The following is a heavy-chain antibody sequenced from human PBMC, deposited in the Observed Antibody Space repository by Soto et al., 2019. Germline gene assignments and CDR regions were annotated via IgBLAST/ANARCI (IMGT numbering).Heavy chain of an antibody. CDR2: ISSSSSYI. CDR3: AREGKYYYDSSGYFAFDI. Sequence: EVQLVESGGGLVKPGGSLRLSCAASGFTFSSYSMNWVRQAPGKGLEWVSSISSSSSYIYYADSVKGRFTISRDNAKNSLYLQMNSLRAEDTAVYYCAREGKYYYDSSGYFAFDIWGQGTMVTVSS. J-gene: IGHJ3*02. V-gene: IGHV3-21*01. D-gene: IGHD3-22*01. CDR1: GFTFSSYS.